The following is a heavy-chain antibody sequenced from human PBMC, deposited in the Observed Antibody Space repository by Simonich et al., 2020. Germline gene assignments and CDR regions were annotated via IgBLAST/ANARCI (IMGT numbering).Heavy chain of an antibody. Sequence: QVQLVQSGAEVKKPGASVKVSCQASGYPFTGFYMHWVRQAPGQGLEWMGWINPNSGGTNYAKKFQGRVTMTRDTSISTAYMELSRLRSDDTAVYYCARGPSLPDWGQGTLVTVSS. CDR3: ARGPSLPD. CDR1: GYPFTGFY. V-gene: IGHV1-2*02. J-gene: IGHJ4*02. CDR2: INPNSGGT.